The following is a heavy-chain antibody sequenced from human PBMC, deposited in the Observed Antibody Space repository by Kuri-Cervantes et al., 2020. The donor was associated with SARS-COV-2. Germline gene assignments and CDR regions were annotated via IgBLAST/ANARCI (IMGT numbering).Heavy chain of an antibody. CDR2: IYSGGST. Sequence: GGSLRLSCAASGFTVSSNYMSWVRQAPGKGLEWVSVIYSGGSTYYADSVKGRFTISRDNSKNTLYLQMNSLRAEDTAVYYCARRTLAARPGYYYVDVWGKGTTVTVSS. D-gene: IGHD6-6*01. J-gene: IGHJ6*03. CDR3: ARRTLAARPGYYYVDV. V-gene: IGHV3-66*02. CDR1: GFTVSSNY.